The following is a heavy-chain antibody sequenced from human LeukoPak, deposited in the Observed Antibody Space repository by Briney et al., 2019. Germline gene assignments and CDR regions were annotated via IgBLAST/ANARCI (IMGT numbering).Heavy chain of an antibody. V-gene: IGHV3-21*01. J-gene: IGHJ4*02. CDR1: GFTFSSYS. D-gene: IGHD3-10*01. CDR3: ARMNSGGYYNRAYYFDY. Sequence: MPGGSLRLSCAASGFTFSSYSMNWVRQAPGKGLEWVSSISSSSSYIYYADSVKGRFTISRDNAKNSLYLQMNSLRAEDTAVYYCARMNSGGYYNRAYYFDYWGQGTLVTVSS. CDR2: ISSSSSYI.